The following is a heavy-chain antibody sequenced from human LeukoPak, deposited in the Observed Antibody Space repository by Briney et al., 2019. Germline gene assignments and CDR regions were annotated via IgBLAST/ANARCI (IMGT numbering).Heavy chain of an antibody. CDR3: ARDLGKIGGNSSPFDH. CDR2: ISYDGSNK. CDR1: GFTFSSYA. V-gene: IGHV3-30-3*01. J-gene: IGHJ4*02. D-gene: IGHD4-23*01. Sequence: PGGSLRLSCAASGFTFSSYAMHWVRQAPGKGLEWVAVISYDGSNKYYADSVKGRFTISRDNSKNTLYLQMNSLRAEDTAVYYCARDLGKIGGNSSPFDHWGQGTLVTVSS.